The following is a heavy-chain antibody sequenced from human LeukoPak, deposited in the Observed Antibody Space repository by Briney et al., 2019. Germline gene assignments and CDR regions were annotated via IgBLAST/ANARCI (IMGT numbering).Heavy chain of an antibody. D-gene: IGHD4-17*01. CDR2: ISSSGSTI. J-gene: IGHJ6*03. CDR1: GFTFSSYE. CDR3: AGGGRIGGNRLDPYGAYHVRPLRYYMDV. V-gene: IGHV3-48*03. Sequence: PGGSLRLSCAASGFTFSSYEMNWVRQAPGKGLEWVSYISSSGSTIYYADSVKGRFTISRDNAKNSLYLQMNSLRAEDTAMYYCAGGGRIGGNRLDPYGAYHVRPLRYYMDVWGKGTTVTVSS.